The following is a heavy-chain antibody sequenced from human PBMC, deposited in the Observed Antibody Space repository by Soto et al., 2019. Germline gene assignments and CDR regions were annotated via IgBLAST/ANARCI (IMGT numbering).Heavy chain of an antibody. Sequence: SETLSLPSTVSGGSISSFYWSWIRQPPGKGLEWIGYIYYSGSTNYNPSLKSRVTISVDTSKNQFSLKLSSVTAADTAVYYCARAYGGNPALFDPWGQGTLVTVSS. CDR3: ARAYGGNPALFDP. CDR1: GGSISSFY. D-gene: IGHD4-17*01. J-gene: IGHJ5*02. V-gene: IGHV4-59*01. CDR2: IYYSGST.